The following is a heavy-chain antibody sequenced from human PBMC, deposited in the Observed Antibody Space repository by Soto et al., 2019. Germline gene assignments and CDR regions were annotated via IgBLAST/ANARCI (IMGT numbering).Heavy chain of an antibody. V-gene: IGHV3-23*01. CDR2: ISGSGGST. Sequence: GGSLRLSCAASGFTFSSYAMSWVRQAPGKGLEWVSAISGSGGSTYYADSVKGRFTISRDNSKNTLYLQMNSLRAEDTAVYYCATPGYCSGGSCFLQTYYYYMDVWGKGTTVTVSS. D-gene: IGHD2-15*01. J-gene: IGHJ6*03. CDR1: GFTFSSYA. CDR3: ATPGYCSGGSCFLQTYYYYMDV.